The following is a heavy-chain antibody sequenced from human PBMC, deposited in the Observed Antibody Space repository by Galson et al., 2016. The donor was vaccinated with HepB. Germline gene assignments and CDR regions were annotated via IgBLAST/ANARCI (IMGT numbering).Heavy chain of an antibody. D-gene: IGHD3-10*01. CDR1: GFTFSEYY. J-gene: IGHJ4*02. V-gene: IGHV3-11*05. CDR2: ISSSRGYT. CDR3: ARAPMLRGVIMTTPFDY. Sequence: SQRLSCAASGFTFSEYYMSWVRQAPGKGLECVSYISSSRGYTHYAESVKGRFTISRDNAKNTLYLEMNSLSAADTAVYYCARAPMLRGVIMTTPFDYWGQGTLVTVSS.